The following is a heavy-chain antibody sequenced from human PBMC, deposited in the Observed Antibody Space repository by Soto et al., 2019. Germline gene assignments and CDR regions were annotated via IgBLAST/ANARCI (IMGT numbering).Heavy chain of an antibody. Sequence: EVQLVESGGGLVKPGGSLRLSCAASGFTFSSYSMNWVRQAPGKGLEWVSSISSSSSYIYYADSVKGRFTISRDNAKNSLYLQMNSLRAEDTAVYYCARATLDFWGGSNPTGNYYYYYMDVWGKGTTVTVSS. V-gene: IGHV3-21*01. CDR3: ARATLDFWGGSNPTGNYYYYYMDV. J-gene: IGHJ6*03. CDR1: GFTFSSYS. D-gene: IGHD3-3*01. CDR2: ISSSSSYI.